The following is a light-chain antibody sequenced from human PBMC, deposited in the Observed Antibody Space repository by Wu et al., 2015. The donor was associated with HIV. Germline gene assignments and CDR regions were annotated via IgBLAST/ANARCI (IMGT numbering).Light chain of an antibody. J-gene: IGKJ2*01. CDR1: QRVSSTY. Sequence: EIVLTQSPGTLSLSPGERATLFCRASQRVSSTYLAWYQQKPGQAPRLLIYGVSSRATGIPDRFSGSGSGTDFTLTISRLEPEDFAVYYCQQYGSSPYTFGQGYQAGDQT. V-gene: IGKV3-20*01. CDR3: QQYGSSPYT. CDR2: GVS.